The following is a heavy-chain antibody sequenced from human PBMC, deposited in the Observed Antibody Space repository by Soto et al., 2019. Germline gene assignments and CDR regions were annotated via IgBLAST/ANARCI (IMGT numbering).Heavy chain of an antibody. CDR3: TTGVAAALYYFDY. CDR2: IKSKTDGGTT. V-gene: IGHV3-15*01. J-gene: IGHJ4*02. CDR1: GFTFSNAW. Sequence: EVQLVESGGGLVKPGGSLRLSCAASGFTFSNAWMSWVRQAPGKGLEWVGRIKSKTDGGTTDYDAPVKGRFTISRDDSKNTLYLQMNSLKTEDTAVYYCTTGVAAALYYFDYWGQGTLVTVSS. D-gene: IGHD6-13*01.